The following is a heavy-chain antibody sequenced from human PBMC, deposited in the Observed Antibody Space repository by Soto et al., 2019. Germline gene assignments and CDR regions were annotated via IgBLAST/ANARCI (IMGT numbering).Heavy chain of an antibody. CDR1: GGSITGANW. CDR2: ISHSGIT. V-gene: IGHV4-4*02. CDR3: ARVLRGWFDP. Sequence: PSETLSLTYAVSGGSITGANWWTWVRQPPGGGLEWIGEISHSGITNYKASLKSRVTMSVDKTKNDVSLKLTSVTAADTAVYYCARVLRGWFDPWGQGTPVT. J-gene: IGHJ5*02.